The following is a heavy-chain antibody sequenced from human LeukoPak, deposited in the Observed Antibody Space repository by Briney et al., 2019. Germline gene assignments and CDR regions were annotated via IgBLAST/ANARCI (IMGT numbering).Heavy chain of an antibody. D-gene: IGHD1-26*01. J-gene: IGHJ4*02. V-gene: IGHV3-53*01. CDR2: IYSGGST. CDR1: GFTVSSNY. CDR3: ARDSRGSSGSLDY. Sequence: GGSLRLSCAASGFTVSSNYMSWVRQAPGKRLEWVSVIYSGGSTYYADSVKGRFTISRDNSKNTLYLQMNSLRAEDTAVYYCARDSRGSSGSLDYWGQGTLVTVSS.